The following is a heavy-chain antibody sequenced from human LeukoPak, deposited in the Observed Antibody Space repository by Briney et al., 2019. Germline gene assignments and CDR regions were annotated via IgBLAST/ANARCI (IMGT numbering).Heavy chain of an antibody. J-gene: IGHJ4*02. CDR1: GFTSSSYW. V-gene: IGHV3-7*01. CDR3: ARKNGLDY. Sequence: GGSLRLSCAASGFTSSSYWMSWVRQAPGKGLEWVANIKQDGSEKYYVDSVKGRFTISRDNAKNSLYLQMNSLRAEDTAVYYCARKNGLDYWGQGTLVTVSS. CDR2: IKQDGSEK.